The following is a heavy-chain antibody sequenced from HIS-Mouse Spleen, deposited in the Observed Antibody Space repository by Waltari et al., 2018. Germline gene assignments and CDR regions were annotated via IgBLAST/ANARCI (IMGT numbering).Heavy chain of an antibody. CDR3: AREIPYSSSWYDWYFDL. J-gene: IGHJ2*01. CDR1: GGSISSSSYY. D-gene: IGHD6-13*01. CDR2: IYYSGST. V-gene: IGHV4-39*07. Sequence: QLQLQESGPGLVKPSETLSLTCTVSGGSISSSSYYWGWIRQPPGKGLDGIGSIYYSGSTYYNPSLSSRVTISVDTSKNQFSLKLSSVTAADTAVYYCAREIPYSSSWYDWYFDLWGRGTLVTVSS.